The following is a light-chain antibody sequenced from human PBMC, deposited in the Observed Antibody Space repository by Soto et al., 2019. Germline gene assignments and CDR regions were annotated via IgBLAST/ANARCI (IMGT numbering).Light chain of an antibody. Sequence: DIVTTQFPDSLAVHLGERATINCKTSQDIFCASHSKNYLAWYQQKPGEPPKLLMYWTSTRESGVPDRFSGSGTEIDFTLTISSLQDEDVAVYYCQQYYDSPFTFGQGTKLEIK. CDR2: WTS. CDR3: QQYYDSPFT. CDR1: QDIFCASHSKNY. J-gene: IGKJ2*01. V-gene: IGKV4-1*01.